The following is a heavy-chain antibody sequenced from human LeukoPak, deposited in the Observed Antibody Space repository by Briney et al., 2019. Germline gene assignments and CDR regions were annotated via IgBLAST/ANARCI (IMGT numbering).Heavy chain of an antibody. V-gene: IGHV4-30-2*01. CDR1: GGSISSGGYS. J-gene: IGHJ4*02. CDR2: IYHSGST. Sequence: SETLSLTCAVSGGSISSGGYSWSWIRQPPGKGLEWIGYIYHSGSTYYNPSLKSRVTISVDRSKNQFSLKLSSVTAADTAVYYCARALNGYYDSSGYYGGYFDYWGQGTLVTASS. D-gene: IGHD3-22*01. CDR3: ARALNGYYDSSGYYGGYFDY.